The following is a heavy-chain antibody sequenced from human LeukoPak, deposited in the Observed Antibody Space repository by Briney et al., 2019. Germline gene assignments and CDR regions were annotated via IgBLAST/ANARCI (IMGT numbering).Heavy chain of an antibody. D-gene: IGHD2-2*02. CDR1: GYSISSGYY. V-gene: IGHV4-38-2*02. CDR2: IYHSGST. Sequence: SETLSLTCTVSGYSISSGYYWGWIRQPPGKGLEWIGSIYHSGSTYYNPSLKSRVTISVDTSKNQFSLKLSSVTAADTAVYYCARHMCPSCYNAPLYWGQGTLVIVSS. J-gene: IGHJ4*02. CDR3: ARHMCPSCYNAPLY.